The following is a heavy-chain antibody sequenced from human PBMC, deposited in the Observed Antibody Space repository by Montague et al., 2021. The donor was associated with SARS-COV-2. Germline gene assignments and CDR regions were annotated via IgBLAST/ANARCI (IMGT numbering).Heavy chain of an antibody. J-gene: IGHJ4*02. Sequence: SETLSLTCTVSGDSVSSSDHYWGWIRQPPGKGLEWLGIVYYSGYTYYXPSFKGRVTISIDASKNQFSLKLSSLTATDTAIYHCARRRLREDYFDFWGQGTLLTVSS. CDR3: ARRRLREDYFDF. CDR2: VYYSGYT. V-gene: IGHV4-39*01. CDR1: GDSVSSSDHY. D-gene: IGHD4-17*01.